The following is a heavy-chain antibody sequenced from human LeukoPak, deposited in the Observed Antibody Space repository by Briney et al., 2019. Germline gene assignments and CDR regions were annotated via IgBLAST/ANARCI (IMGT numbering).Heavy chain of an antibody. Sequence: GGSLRLSCAASGITFSSYSMNWVRQAPGKGLEWVSSISSSSSYIYYADSVKGRFTISRDNAKNSLYLQMNSLRAEDTAVYYCARDTYSSGWSPYYYYGMDVWGKGTTVTVPS. J-gene: IGHJ6*04. CDR3: ARDTYSSGWSPYYYYGMDV. CDR2: ISSSSSYI. CDR1: GITFSSYS. D-gene: IGHD6-19*01. V-gene: IGHV3-21*01.